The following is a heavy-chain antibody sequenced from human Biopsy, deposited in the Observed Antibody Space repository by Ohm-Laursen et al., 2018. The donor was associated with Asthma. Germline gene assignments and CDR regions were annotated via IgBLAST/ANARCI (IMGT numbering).Heavy chain of an antibody. Sequence: SLRLSCAATGFDLSGYGMLWVRQAPGKGLEWVALISYTGAIKYYADSVKGRFIISRDNSKNTLYLQMNSLRTEDTAVYYCAKRRGYSGHDNDYWGQGTLVIVSS. J-gene: IGHJ4*02. V-gene: IGHV3-30*18. D-gene: IGHD5-12*01. CDR2: ISYTGAIK. CDR3: AKRRGYSGHDNDY. CDR1: GFDLSGYG.